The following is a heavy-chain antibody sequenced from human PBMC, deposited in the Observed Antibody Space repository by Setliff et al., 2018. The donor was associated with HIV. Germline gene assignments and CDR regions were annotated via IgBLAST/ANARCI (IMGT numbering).Heavy chain of an antibody. CDR3: ASVAYSGYTYGYYADAFDI. V-gene: IGHV3-48*03. CDR1: GFTFSSYE. D-gene: IGHD5-18*01. J-gene: IGHJ3*02. CDR2: ISSSGSTI. Sequence: GGSLSLSCAASGFTFSSYEMNWVRQAPGKGLEWVSYISSSGSTIYYADSVKGRFTISRDNAKKSLYLQMNSLRAEDTAVYYCASVAYSGYTYGYYADAFDIWGQGTMVTVSS.